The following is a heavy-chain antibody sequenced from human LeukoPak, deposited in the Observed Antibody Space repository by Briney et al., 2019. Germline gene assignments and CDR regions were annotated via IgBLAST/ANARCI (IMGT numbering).Heavy chain of an antibody. CDR1: GFTFSNYW. CDR2: INERATII. D-gene: IGHD1-26*01. CDR3: ANRGRVGATTVDY. V-gene: IGHV3-74*01. J-gene: IGHJ4*02. Sequence: AGGSLRLSCAASGFTFSNYWMHWVRQAPGKGLEWVSRINERATIISYADSVKGRFTISRDNSKNTLYLQMNSLRAEDTAVYYCANRGRVGATTVDYWGQGTLVTVSS.